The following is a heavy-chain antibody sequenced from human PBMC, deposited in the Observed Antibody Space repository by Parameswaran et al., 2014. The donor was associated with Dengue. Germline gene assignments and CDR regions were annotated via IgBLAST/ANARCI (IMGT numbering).Heavy chain of an antibody. V-gene: IGHV3-30*04. Sequence: GGSLRLSCAASGFTFHTYAMHWVRQAPGKGLEWLAVISDDSNKDYRASVKGRFTISRDNSRNTLYLQMSGLRAEDTAVYYCARARGRYYYYDLDVWGPGATVTVSS. CDR1: GFTFHTYA. D-gene: IGHD3-10*01. CDR2: ISDDSNK. CDR3: ARARGRYYYYDLDV. J-gene: IGHJ6*02.